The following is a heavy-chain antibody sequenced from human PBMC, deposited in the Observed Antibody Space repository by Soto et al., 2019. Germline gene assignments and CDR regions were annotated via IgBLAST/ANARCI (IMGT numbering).Heavy chain of an antibody. Sequence: QVQLVQSGAEVKKPGSSVKVSCKASGGTFSSYAISWVRQAPGQGLEWMGGIIPIFGTANYAQKFQGRVTITADESTSTPYMELSSLGSEDTAMYYCARITQPQNETWIYWYFDLGGRGTLVTVSS. J-gene: IGHJ2*01. V-gene: IGHV1-69*01. CDR3: ARITQPQNETWIYWYFDL. D-gene: IGHD5-12*01. CDR1: GGTFSSYA. CDR2: IIPIFGTA.